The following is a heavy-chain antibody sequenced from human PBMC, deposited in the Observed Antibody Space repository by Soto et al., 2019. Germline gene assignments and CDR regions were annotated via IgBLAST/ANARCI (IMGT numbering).Heavy chain of an antibody. Sequence: SETLSLICAVYGGSFSGYYWSWIRQPPGKGLEWIGEINHSGSTNYNPSLKSRVTISVDTSKNQFSLKLSSVTAADTAVYYCARDSASSRAAWGQGTLVTVSS. D-gene: IGHD2-15*01. V-gene: IGHV4-34*01. CDR1: GGSFSGYY. CDR2: INHSGST. CDR3: ARDSASSRAA. J-gene: IGHJ5*02.